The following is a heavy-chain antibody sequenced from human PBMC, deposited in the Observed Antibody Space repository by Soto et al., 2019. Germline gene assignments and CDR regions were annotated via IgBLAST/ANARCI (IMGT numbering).Heavy chain of an antibody. CDR2: ISYDGSNK. Sequence: QVQLVESGGGVVQPGRSLRLSCAASGFTFSSYAMHWVRQAPGKGLEWVAVISYDGSNKYYADSVKGRFTISRDNSKNTLYLQMNSLRAEDTAVYYCATLMGPYMTAPADYWGQGTLVTVSS. D-gene: IGHD3-16*01. V-gene: IGHV3-30-3*01. CDR1: GFTFSSYA. CDR3: ATLMGPYMTAPADY. J-gene: IGHJ4*02.